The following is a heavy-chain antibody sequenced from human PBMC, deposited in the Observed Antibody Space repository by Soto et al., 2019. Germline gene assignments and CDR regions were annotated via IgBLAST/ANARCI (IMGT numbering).Heavy chain of an antibody. CDR2: ISGSGGST. J-gene: IGHJ4*02. Sequence: EVQLLESEGSLVQPGGSLRLSCAASGFTFSNYAVTWVRQAPGKGLEWVSTISGSGGSTYYADSVNGRFTISRDNSKNTLYLQMNSLRAEDTAVYYCAKDQGRSWYEIDYWGQGTLVTVSS. D-gene: IGHD6-13*01. CDR1: GFTFSNYA. CDR3: AKDQGRSWYEIDY. V-gene: IGHV3-23*01.